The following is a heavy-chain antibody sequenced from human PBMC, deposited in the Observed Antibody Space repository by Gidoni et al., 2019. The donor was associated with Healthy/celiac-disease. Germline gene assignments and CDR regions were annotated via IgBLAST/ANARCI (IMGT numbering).Heavy chain of an antibody. D-gene: IGHD3-22*01. CDR2: IWYDGSNK. V-gene: IGHV3-33*01. CDR1: GFTFSSYG. Sequence: QVQLVESGGGVVQPGRSLRLSCAASGFTFSSYGMHWVRQAPGKGLEWVAVIWYDGSNKYYADSVKGRFTISRDNSKNTLYLQMNSLRAEDTAVYYCARVSYYYDSSGYQEDAFDIWGQGTMVTVSS. CDR3: ARVSYYYDSSGYQEDAFDI. J-gene: IGHJ3*02.